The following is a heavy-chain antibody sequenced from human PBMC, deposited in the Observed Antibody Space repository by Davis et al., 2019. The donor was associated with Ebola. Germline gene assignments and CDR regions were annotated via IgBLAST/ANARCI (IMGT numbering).Heavy chain of an antibody. CDR2: IIPILGIA. V-gene: IGHV1-69*04. J-gene: IGHJ4*02. D-gene: IGHD2-15*01. Sequence: SVKVSCKASGGTFSSYAISWVRQAPGQGLEWMGRIIPILGIANYAQKLQGRVTMTTDTSTSTAYMELRSLRSDDTAVYYCARGGCSGGSCYSPDYWGQGTLVTVSS. CDR1: GGTFSSYA. CDR3: ARGGCSGGSCYSPDY.